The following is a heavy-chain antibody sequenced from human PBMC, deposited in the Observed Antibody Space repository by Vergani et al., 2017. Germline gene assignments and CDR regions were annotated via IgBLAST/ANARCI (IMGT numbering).Heavy chain of an antibody. CDR1: GFALNRHA. CDR3: VRDRGLCAGGRYYTEAWDY. D-gene: IGHD6-19*01. J-gene: IGHJ4*02. CDR2: ISFDGTNE. V-gene: IGHV3-30-3*01. Sequence: QVQLVESGGGVVQPGPSLRLSCVVSGFALNRHAMYWVRQAPGQGLEWVVGISFDGTNEYYPDLVKGRFTISRDIAKNTLYLQVRSLRLEDTGVYHCVRDRGLCAGGRYYTEAWDYWGQGTPVTVSS.